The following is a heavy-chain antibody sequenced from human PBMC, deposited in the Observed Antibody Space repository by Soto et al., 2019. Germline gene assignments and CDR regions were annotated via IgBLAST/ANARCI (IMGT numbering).Heavy chain of an antibody. CDR3: ARNLASHTNYYYGVDG. CDR2: IHYIGTT. V-gene: IGHV4-39*01. Sequence: SDTLSLTCPVSGCSLRISCYYWGWIRPSPGKGLEWIGSIHYIGTTNYNPSLDSRVTVSIDTSRNQFSLKLTSVTAADTAVYYCARNLASHTNYYYGVDGWGQGTTVTVSS. D-gene: IGHD1-1*01. CDR1: GCSLRISCYY. J-gene: IGHJ6*02.